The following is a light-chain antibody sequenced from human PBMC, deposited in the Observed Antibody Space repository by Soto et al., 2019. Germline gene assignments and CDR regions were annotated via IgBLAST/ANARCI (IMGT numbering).Light chain of an antibody. J-gene: IGKJ2*01. CDR3: QQYYTTPT. CDR1: QSILYSSNNKNY. Sequence: DIVMTQSPDSLAVSLGERATINCKSSQSILYSSNNKNYLDWYQQKRGQPPKLLIHWASIREPGVPDRFSGSGSGTDFTLTISTLQAEDVAVYYCQQYYTTPTFGQGTKLEIK. CDR2: WAS. V-gene: IGKV4-1*01.